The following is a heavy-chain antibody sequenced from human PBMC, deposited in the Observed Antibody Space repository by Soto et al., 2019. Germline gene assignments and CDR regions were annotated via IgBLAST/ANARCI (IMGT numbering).Heavy chain of an antibody. CDR3: ARVFLEWLPSSYYYYYMDV. V-gene: IGHV3-66*01. Sequence: EVQLVESGGGLVQPGGSLRLSCAASGFTVSSNYMSWVRQAPGKGLEWVSVIYSGGSTYYAGSVKGRLTIARDNSKNTMYLKMNSLRDEDTAVYYCARVFLEWLPSSYYYYYMDVWGKGTTVTVSS. D-gene: IGHD3-3*01. CDR2: IYSGGST. J-gene: IGHJ6*03. CDR1: GFTVSSNY.